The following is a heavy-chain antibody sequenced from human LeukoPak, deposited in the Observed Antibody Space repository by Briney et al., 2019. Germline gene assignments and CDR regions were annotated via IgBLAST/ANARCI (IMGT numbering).Heavy chain of an antibody. CDR1: GFTFDDYA. Sequence: GGSLRLSCAASGFTFDDYAMHWVRHAPGKGLEGVSGISWNSGSIVYADSVKGRFTISRDNAQNSLYLQMNSLRAEDTALYYCAKGSHYYDSSGYYFDYWGQGTLVTVSS. D-gene: IGHD3-22*01. CDR3: AKGSHYYDSSGYYFDY. V-gene: IGHV3-9*01. CDR2: ISWNSGSI. J-gene: IGHJ4*02.